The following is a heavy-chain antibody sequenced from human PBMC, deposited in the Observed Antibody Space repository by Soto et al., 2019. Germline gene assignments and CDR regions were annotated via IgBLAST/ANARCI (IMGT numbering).Heavy chain of an antibody. V-gene: IGHV1-3*01. CDR3: ARDVAYQLPTWLWFDP. CDR2: INAGNGNT. D-gene: IGHD2-2*01. Sequence: QVQLVQSGAEVKKPGASVKVSCKASGYTFTSYAMHWVRQAPGQRLEWMGWINAGNGNTKYSQKFQGRVTITRDTSASTAYMELSSLRSEDTAVYYCARDVAYQLPTWLWFDPWGQGTLVTVSS. J-gene: IGHJ5*02. CDR1: GYTFTSYA.